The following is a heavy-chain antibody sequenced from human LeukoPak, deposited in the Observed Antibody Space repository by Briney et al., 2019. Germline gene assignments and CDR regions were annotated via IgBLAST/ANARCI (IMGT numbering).Heavy chain of an antibody. J-gene: IGHJ6*03. V-gene: IGHV4-4*07. CDR3: ASPLIERIDSHYYMDV. CDR1: GGTISSYY. CDR2: IYTSGST. D-gene: IGHD3-9*01. Sequence: KPSETLSLTCTVSGGTISSYYWSWIRQPAGKGREWIGRIYTSGSTNYNPSLKSRVTMSVDTSKNQFSLKLSSVTAAATAVYYCASPLIERIDSHYYMDVWGKGTTVSVSS.